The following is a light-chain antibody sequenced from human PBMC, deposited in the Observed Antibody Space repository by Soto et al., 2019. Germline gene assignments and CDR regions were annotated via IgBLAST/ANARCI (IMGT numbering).Light chain of an antibody. Sequence: QSELTHPASVSGSPGQSITISCTGTSSDVVAYTYVSWYQQHPGKAPKLMIYDVSNRPSGVSNRFSGSKSGNTASLTISGLQAEDEADYYCTSYTSSSTPYVFGGGTKVTVL. V-gene: IGLV2-14*01. CDR1: SSDVVAYTY. J-gene: IGLJ1*01. CDR2: DVS. CDR3: TSYTSSSTPYV.